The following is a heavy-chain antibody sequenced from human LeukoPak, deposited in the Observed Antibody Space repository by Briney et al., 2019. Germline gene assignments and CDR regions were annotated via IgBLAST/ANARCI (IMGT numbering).Heavy chain of an antibody. CDR2: INPKSGGR. J-gene: IGHJ4*02. V-gene: IGHV1-2*02. D-gene: IGHD2-2*01. Sequence: ASVRASCKASGYTFTDYYMHCVRQTPGQGLEWIGWINPKSGGRSYAQRFQGRVTMTRATSISTAYMELSRLRSDDTAVYYCATGERLVPAAMWFDYWGQGTLVTVSS. CDR3: ATGERLVPAAMWFDY. CDR1: GYTFTDYY.